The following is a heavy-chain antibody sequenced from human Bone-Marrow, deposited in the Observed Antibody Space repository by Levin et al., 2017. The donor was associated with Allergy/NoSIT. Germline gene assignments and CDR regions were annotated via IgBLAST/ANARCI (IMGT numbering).Heavy chain of an antibody. Sequence: GESLKISCKASGYSFINYGMTWVRQAPGQGLEWMGWISAYNGDTKYAQSLQGRVTMTTDTSTSTAYMELRSLTSDDTAVYYCAREADVVLGYYLDYWGQGTLVTVSS. CDR2: ISAYNGDT. V-gene: IGHV1-18*01. CDR3: AREADVVLGYYLDY. J-gene: IGHJ4*02. D-gene: IGHD6-13*01. CDR1: GYSFINYG.